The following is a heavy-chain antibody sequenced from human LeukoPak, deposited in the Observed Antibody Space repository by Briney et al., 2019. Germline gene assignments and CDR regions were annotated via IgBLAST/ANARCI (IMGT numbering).Heavy chain of an antibody. V-gene: IGHV3-23*01. CDR1: GFAFGSYA. Sequence: GGSLRLSCEASGFAFGSYAMHWVRQAPGKGLEWVSVVNGRGDSTYTADSVRGRFNISRDNSKNTLYFQMNSLRAEDTAVYYCAKGPTPYASSSRNYFDYWGLGTLVTVSS. CDR2: VNGRGDST. D-gene: IGHD2-2*01. J-gene: IGHJ4*02. CDR3: AKGPTPYASSSRNYFDY.